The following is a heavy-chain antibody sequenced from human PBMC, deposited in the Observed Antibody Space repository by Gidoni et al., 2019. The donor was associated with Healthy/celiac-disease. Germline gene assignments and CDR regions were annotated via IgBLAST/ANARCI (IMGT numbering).Heavy chain of an antibody. Sequence: EVQLVESGGGLVKPGGSLRLSCAASGFTFSSYSMNWVRQAPGKGLEWVSSISSSSSYIYYADSVKGRFTISRDNAKNSLYLQMNSLRAEDTAVYYCARDPAYGGSYYGYWGQGTLVTVSS. V-gene: IGHV3-21*01. CDR3: ARDPAYGGSYYGY. CDR1: GFTFSSYS. J-gene: IGHJ4*02. CDR2: ISSSSSYI. D-gene: IGHD1-26*01.